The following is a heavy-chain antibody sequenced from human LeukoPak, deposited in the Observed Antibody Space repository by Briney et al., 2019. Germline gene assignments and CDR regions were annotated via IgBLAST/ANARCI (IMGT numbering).Heavy chain of an antibody. D-gene: IGHD4-17*01. CDR1: GGTFSSYA. CDR2: IIPIFGTA. J-gene: IGHJ6*03. CDR3: ASNGDYVVSASQPDYYYMDV. V-gene: IGHV1-69*06. Sequence: GASVKVSCKASGGTFSSYAISWVRQAPGQGLEWMGGIIPIFGTANYAQKFQGRVTITADKSTSTAYMELSSLRSEDTAVYYCASNGDYVVSASQPDYYYMDVWGKGTTVTVSS.